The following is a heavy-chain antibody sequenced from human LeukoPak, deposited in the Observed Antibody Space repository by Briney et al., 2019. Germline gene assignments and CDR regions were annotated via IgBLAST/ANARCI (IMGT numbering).Heavy chain of an antibody. J-gene: IGHJ5*02. Sequence: GESLKISCKGSGYSFTSYWIGWVRQMPEKGLEWMGIIYPGDSDTRYSPSFQGQVTISADKSISTAYLQWSSLKASDTAMYYCAMRAGTTGTTWWFDPWGQGTLVTVSS. D-gene: IGHD1-1*01. CDR2: IYPGDSDT. V-gene: IGHV5-51*01. CDR3: AMRAGTTGTTWWFDP. CDR1: GYSFTSYW.